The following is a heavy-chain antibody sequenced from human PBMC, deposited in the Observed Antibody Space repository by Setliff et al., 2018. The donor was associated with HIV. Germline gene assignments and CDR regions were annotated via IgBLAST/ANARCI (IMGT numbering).Heavy chain of an antibody. Sequence: ASVKVSCKASGYTFTGYYMHWVRQAPGQGLEWMGRINPNSGGTNYAQKFQGRVTMTRDTSISTAYMELSRLRSDDTAVYYCARDLDIVVVVAATEYGMDVWGQGTTVTVSS. CDR1: GYTFTGYY. J-gene: IGHJ6*02. D-gene: IGHD2-15*01. V-gene: IGHV1-2*06. CDR2: INPNSGGT. CDR3: ARDLDIVVVVAATEYGMDV.